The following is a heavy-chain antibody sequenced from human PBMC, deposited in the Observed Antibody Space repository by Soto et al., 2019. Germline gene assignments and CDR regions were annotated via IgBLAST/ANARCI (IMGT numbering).Heavy chain of an antibody. V-gene: IGHV3-30*18. Sequence: PGGSLRLSCAASGFTFSSYGMHWVRQAPGKGLEWVAVISYDGSNKYYADSVKGRFTISRDNSKNTLYLQMNSLRAEDTAVYYCVKLRTPEYYFDYWCQGTLGTVSS. J-gene: IGHJ4*02. CDR1: GFTFSSYG. CDR3: VKLRTPEYYFDY. CDR2: ISYDGSNK.